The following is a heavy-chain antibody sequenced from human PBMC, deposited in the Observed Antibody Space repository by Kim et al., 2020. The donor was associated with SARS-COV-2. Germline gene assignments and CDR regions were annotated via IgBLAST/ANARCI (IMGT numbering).Heavy chain of an antibody. CDR3: TRDRGGGIAVAGALFDY. CDR1: GFTFGDYA. Sequence: GGSLRLSCTASGFTFGDYAMSWVRQAPGKGLEWVGFIRSKAYGGTTEYAASVKGRFTISRDDSKSIAYLQMNSLKTEDTAVYYCTRDRGGGIAVAGALFDYWGQGTLVTVSS. J-gene: IGHJ4*02. V-gene: IGHV3-49*04. D-gene: IGHD6-19*01. CDR2: IRSKAYGGTT.